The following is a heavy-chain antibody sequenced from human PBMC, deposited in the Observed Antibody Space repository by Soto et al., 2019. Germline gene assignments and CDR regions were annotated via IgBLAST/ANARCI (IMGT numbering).Heavy chain of an antibody. CDR1: GYTFTSYA. V-gene: IGHV1-3*01. Sequence: GASAKVSCKASGYTFTSYAMHWVRQAPGQRLEWMGWINAGNGNTKYSQKFQGRVTITRDTSASTAYMKLSSLRSEDTAVYYCARARITMVRGVIPSDYWGQGTLVTVSS. CDR2: INAGNGNT. CDR3: ARARITMVRGVIPSDY. J-gene: IGHJ4*02. D-gene: IGHD3-10*01.